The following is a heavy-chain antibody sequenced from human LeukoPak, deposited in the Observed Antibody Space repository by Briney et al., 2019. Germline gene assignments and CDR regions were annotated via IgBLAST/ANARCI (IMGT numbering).Heavy chain of an antibody. J-gene: IGHJ4*02. CDR2: IYENGGTT. Sequence: GGSLRLSCVGSGFTFRSHAMSWVRQAPEKGLEFVSGIYENGGTTYYADSVKGRFSISRDNSKNTLYLQMDSLRGEDTAVYYCAKDFRIGYSAHFDYWGQEALVTVSS. D-gene: IGHD2-21*01. V-gene: IGHV3-23*01. CDR1: GFTFRSHA. CDR3: AKDFRIGYSAHFDY.